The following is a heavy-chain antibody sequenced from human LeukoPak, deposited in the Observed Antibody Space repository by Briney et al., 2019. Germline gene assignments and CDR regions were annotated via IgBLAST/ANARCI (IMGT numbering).Heavy chain of an antibody. CDR2: IYYSGST. CDR1: GGSISSSSYY. V-gene: IGHV4-39*01. CDR3: ARSRPSYYDILTGYYDFDY. Sequence: SETLSLTCTVSGGSISSSSYYWGWIRQPPGKGLEWIGSIYYSGSTYYNPSLKSRVTISVDTSKNQFSLKLSSVTAADTAVYYCARSRPSYYDILTGYYDFDYWGQGTLVTVSP. D-gene: IGHD3-9*01. J-gene: IGHJ4*02.